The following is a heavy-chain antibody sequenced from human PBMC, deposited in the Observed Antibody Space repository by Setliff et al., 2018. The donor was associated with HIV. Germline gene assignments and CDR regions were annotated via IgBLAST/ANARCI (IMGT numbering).Heavy chain of an antibody. CDR2: IYSGGNT. V-gene: IGHV3-53*01. J-gene: IGHJ4*02. Sequence: GGSLRLSCAASGFAVSSNYMSWVRQAPGKGLEWVSVIYSGGNTYYADSVKGRFTISRDNFKNTLYLEMNSLRAEDTAVYYCARKLGSIDDYWGQGTLVTAPQ. CDR1: GFAVSSNY. D-gene: IGHD6-6*01. CDR3: ARKLGSIDDY.